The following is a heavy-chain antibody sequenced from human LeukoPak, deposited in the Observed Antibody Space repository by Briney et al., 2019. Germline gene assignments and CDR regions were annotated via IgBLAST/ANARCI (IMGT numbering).Heavy chain of an antibody. Sequence: PSETLSLTCTVSGGSISSYYWSWIRQPPGKGLEWIGYIYYSGSTNYNPSLKSRATISVDTSKNQFSLKLSSVTAADTAVYYCARGGYQLLDYWGQGTLVTVSS. J-gene: IGHJ4*02. CDR2: IYYSGST. CDR3: ARGGYQLLDY. CDR1: GGSISSYY. D-gene: IGHD2-2*01. V-gene: IGHV4-59*01.